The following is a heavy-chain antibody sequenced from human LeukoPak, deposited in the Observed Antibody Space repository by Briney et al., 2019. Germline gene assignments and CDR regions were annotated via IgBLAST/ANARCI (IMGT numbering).Heavy chain of an antibody. J-gene: IGHJ4*02. CDR1: GGSFSGYY. CDR3: ARDRNHTAMAKYTDY. V-gene: IGHV4-34*01. Sequence: PSETLSLTCAVYGGSFSGYYWSWIRQPPGKGLEWIGEINHSGSTNYNPSLKSRVTISVDTSKNQFSLKLSSVTAADTAVYYCARDRNHTAMAKYTDYWGQGTLVTVSS. D-gene: IGHD5-18*01. CDR2: INHSGST.